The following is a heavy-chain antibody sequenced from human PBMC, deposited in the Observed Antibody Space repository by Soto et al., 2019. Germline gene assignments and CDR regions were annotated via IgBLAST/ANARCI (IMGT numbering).Heavy chain of an antibody. Sequence: SETLSLTCTVSGGSVSSTRYYWSWIRQPPGKGLEWIGYIYYSGSTNYNPSLRSRVTISVDTSKNHFSLKLRSVTAADTAVYYCVRTNYFDYWGQGSLVTVS. CDR2: IYYSGST. CDR1: GGSVSSTRYY. J-gene: IGHJ4*02. CDR3: VRTNYFDY. V-gene: IGHV4-61*03. D-gene: IGHD4-17*01.